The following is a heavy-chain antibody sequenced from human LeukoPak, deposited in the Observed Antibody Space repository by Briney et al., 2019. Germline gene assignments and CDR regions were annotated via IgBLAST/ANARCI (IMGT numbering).Heavy chain of an antibody. CDR1: GGSVSSGGYF. J-gene: IGHJ4*02. CDR2: IFYSGST. V-gene: IGHV4-31*03. Sequence: PSETLSLTCTVSGGSVSSGGYFWSWIRQHPGKGPEWIGYIFYSGSTHYNPSLKRRVTLSLDTSKNQFSLKLSSVTAADTAVYYCASSLSGYEQYDYWGQGTLVTVSS. CDR3: ASSLSGYEQYDY. D-gene: IGHD5-12*01.